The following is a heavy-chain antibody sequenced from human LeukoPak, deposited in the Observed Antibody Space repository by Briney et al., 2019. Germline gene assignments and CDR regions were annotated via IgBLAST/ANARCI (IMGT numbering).Heavy chain of an antibody. D-gene: IGHD3-22*01. CDR1: GFTVSSNY. CDR2: IYSGGST. Sequence: DPGGSLRLSCAASGFTVSSNYMSWVRQAPGKGLEWVSVIYSGGSTYYADSVKGRFTISRDNSKNTLYLQMNSLRAEDTAVYYCAGSTYYYDSSGYPIDYWGQGTLVTVSS. J-gene: IGHJ4*02. V-gene: IGHV3-53*01. CDR3: AGSTYYYDSSGYPIDY.